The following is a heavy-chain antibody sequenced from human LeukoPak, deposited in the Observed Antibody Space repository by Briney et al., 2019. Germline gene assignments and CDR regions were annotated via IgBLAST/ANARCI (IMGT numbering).Heavy chain of an antibody. CDR2: IYYSGST. Sequence: SETLSLTCAVYGGSFSGYYWSWIRQPPGKGLEWIGYIYYSGSTNYNPSLKSRVTISVDTSKNQFSLKLSSVTAADTAVYYCARAQDYGGNLLDYWGQGTLVTVSS. J-gene: IGHJ4*02. CDR1: GGSFSGYY. D-gene: IGHD4-23*01. CDR3: ARAQDYGGNLLDY. V-gene: IGHV4-59*01.